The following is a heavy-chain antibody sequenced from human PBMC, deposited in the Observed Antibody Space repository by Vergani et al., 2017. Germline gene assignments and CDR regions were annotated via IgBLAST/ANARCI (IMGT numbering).Heavy chain of an antibody. CDR3: ARQMEGYSGSYDAFDI. CDR1: GYSFTSYW. CDR2: IYPGDSAT. Sequence: EVQLVQSGAEVKKPGESLKISCKGSGYSFTSYWIGWVRQLPGKGLEWMGIIYPGDSATRYSPSFQGQVTISADKSISTAYLQWSSLKASDTAMYYCARQMEGYSGSYDAFDIWGQGTMVTVSS. J-gene: IGHJ3*02. V-gene: IGHV5-51*01. D-gene: IGHD1-26*01.